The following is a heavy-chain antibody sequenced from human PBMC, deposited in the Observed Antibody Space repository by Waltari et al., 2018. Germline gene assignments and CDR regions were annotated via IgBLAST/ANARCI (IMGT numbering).Heavy chain of an antibody. V-gene: IGHV1-46*03. J-gene: IGHJ4*02. CDR3: ASQRAGSGWLSIDY. CDR2: INPYGGST. CDR1: GYPFTSYY. Sequence: QVQLVQSGAEVKKPGASVKVSCKACGYPFTSYYRHWVRQAPGQGLEWVGIINPYGGSTRYAPTFQDRLTMPRAPSTSTVYMQLTRLTSEDTAVYYCASQRAGSGWLSIDYWGQGTLVTVSS. D-gene: IGHD6-19*01.